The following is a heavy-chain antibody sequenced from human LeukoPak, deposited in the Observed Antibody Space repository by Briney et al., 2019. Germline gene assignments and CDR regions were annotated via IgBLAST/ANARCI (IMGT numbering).Heavy chain of an antibody. CDR3: ARHWAESTEVRSPQFDY. J-gene: IGHJ4*02. D-gene: IGHD4-23*01. CDR2: IYPGDSDT. CDR1: GYSFTSYW. V-gene: IGHV5-51*01. Sequence: GESLKISCKGSGYSFTSYWIGWVRQMPGKGLEWMGIIYPGDSDTRYSPSFQGQVTISADKSISTAYLQWSSLKASDTAMYYCARHWAESTEVRSPQFDYWGQGTLVTVSS.